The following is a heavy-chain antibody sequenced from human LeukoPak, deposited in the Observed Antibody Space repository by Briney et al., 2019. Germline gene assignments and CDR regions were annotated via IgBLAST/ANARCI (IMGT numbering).Heavy chain of an antibody. D-gene: IGHD3-3*01. CDR2: IYDSGST. CDR3: ARGSQDYDFWSGYRRAFDI. V-gene: IGHV4-59*12. Sequence: SETLSLTCTVSGGSISIYYWSWIRQPPGKGLEWIGYIYDSGSTNYNPPLKSRVTISVDTSKNQFSLKLSSVTAADTAVYYCARGSQDYDFWSGYRRAFDIWGQGTMVTVSS. J-gene: IGHJ3*02. CDR1: GGSISIYY.